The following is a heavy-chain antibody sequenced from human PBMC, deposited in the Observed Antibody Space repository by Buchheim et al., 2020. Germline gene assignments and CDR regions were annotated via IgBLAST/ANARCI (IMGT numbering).Heavy chain of an antibody. CDR3: AKSLRRGSDYYYGMDV. CDR2: ISGSGGST. Sequence: EVQLLESGGGLVQPGGSLRLSCAASGFTFSSYAMSWVRQAPGKGLEWVSAISGSGGSTYYADSVKGRFTISRDTSKTTLYLQMNSLRAEDTAVYYCAKSLRRGSDYYYGMDVWGQGTT. CDR1: GFTFSSYA. V-gene: IGHV3-23*01. J-gene: IGHJ6*02. D-gene: IGHD3-10*01.